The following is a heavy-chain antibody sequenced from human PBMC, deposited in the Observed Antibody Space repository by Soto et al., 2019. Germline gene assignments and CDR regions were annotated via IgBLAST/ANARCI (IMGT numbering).Heavy chain of an antibody. Sequence: QVELVQSGPEVKKPGASVKVSCKASGYSFSNSGFSWMRQAPGQGLEWMGWISTYNGNTNYAQKFQGRLSMTRDTSTTTAFMELTTLRSDDTAVYYCARDEYNNGRNWLNPWGQGTLATVTS. D-gene: IGHD2-8*01. CDR3: ARDEYNNGRNWLNP. V-gene: IGHV1-18*01. J-gene: IGHJ5*02. CDR2: ISTYNGNT. CDR1: GYSFSNSG.